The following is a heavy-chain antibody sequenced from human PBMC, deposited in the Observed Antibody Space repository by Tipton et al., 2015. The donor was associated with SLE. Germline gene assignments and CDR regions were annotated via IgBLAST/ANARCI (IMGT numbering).Heavy chain of an antibody. D-gene: IGHD5-24*01. CDR3: ATGQLRYYFDY. CDR2: IYHSGSN. CDR1: GYSISSGYY. J-gene: IGHJ4*02. Sequence: TLSLTCAVSGYSISSGYYWGWIRQPPGKGLEWIGSIYHSGSNYYNPSLKSRVTISVDTSKNQFSLKLSSVTAADTAVYYCATGQLRYYFDYWGQGTLVTVSS. V-gene: IGHV4-38-2*01.